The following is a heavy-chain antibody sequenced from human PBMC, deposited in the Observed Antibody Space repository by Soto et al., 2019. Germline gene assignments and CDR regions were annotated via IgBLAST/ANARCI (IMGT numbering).Heavy chain of an antibody. V-gene: IGHV3-30*18. D-gene: IGHD5-12*01. CDR3: AKERRYSFDAFDI. CDR2: LSYDGREK. J-gene: IGHJ3*02. Sequence: ESGGGVVQAGRSLRLSCAASGFTFNFFGMHWVRQAPGKGLEWVAVLSYDGREKYYADSVKGRFTMSIDNSKNMVYLEMSSLRPEDTSVYYCAKERRYSFDAFDIWGHGTMVTVSS. CDR1: GFTFNFFG.